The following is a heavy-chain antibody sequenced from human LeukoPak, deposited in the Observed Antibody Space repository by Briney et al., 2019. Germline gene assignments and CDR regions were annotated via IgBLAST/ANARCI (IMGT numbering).Heavy chain of an antibody. CDR1: GGSFSSYA. J-gene: IGHJ6*03. CDR3: AKQGAVRQDYYMDV. CDR2: IIPIFGTP. V-gene: IGHV1-69*06. D-gene: IGHD3-16*01. Sequence: SVNVSCKASGGSFSSYAITWVRQAPGQGLEWMGRIIPIFGTPTYTQKFQGRVTITADMGSSTAYLELTSLTSEDTALYFCAKQGAVRQDYYMDVWGNGTTVTVSS.